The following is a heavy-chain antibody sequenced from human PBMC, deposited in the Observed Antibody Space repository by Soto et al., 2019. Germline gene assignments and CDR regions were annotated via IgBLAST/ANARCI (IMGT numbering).Heavy chain of an antibody. D-gene: IGHD2-2*01. J-gene: IGHJ6*02. V-gene: IGHV1-69*01. Sequence: QVQLVQSGAEVRKPGSSVRVSCKASGGTFDAYTNTWVRQAPGQGLEWMGGIIPLFGTANYAQKFQGRVTITADESTTTAHMELSSLRSEDTAVYFCARLGTKAMDVWGQGTTVTISS. CDR2: IIPLFGTA. CDR1: GGTFDAYT. CDR3: ARLGTKAMDV.